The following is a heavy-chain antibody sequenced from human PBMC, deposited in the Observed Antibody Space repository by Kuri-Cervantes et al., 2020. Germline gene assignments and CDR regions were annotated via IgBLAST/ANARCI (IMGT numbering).Heavy chain of an antibody. CDR3: ADDYVWGSYLQN. J-gene: IGHJ1*01. CDR1: GGSISSGGYY. V-gene: IGHV4-39*07. D-gene: IGHD3-16*02. CDR2: IYYSGST. Sequence: SETLSLTCTVSGGSISSGGYYWSWIRQPPGKGLEWIGSIYYSGSTYYNPSLKSRVTISVDTSKNQFSLKLSSVTAADTAVYYCADDYVWGSYLQNWGQGTLVTVSS.